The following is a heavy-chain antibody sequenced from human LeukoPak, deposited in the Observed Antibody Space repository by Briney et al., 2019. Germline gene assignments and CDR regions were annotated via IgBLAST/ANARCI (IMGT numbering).Heavy chain of an antibody. V-gene: IGHV3-23*01. CDR2: ISGDGTRT. Sequence: GGSLRLSCAASGFSFSSYAMTWARQAPVKGLEWVSAISGDGTRTYYADSVKGRFTISRDNSKNTLYLEMSGLGVEDTAIYYCAKWPEGAMDYFDYWGQGTLVTVSS. CDR1: GFSFSSYA. D-gene: IGHD3-16*01. CDR3: AKWPEGAMDYFDY. J-gene: IGHJ4*02.